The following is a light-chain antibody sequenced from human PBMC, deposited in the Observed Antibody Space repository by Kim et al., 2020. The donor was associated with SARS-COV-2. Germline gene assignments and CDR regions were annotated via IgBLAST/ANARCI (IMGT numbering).Light chain of an antibody. CDR1: QSISSW. CDR2: ETS. J-gene: IGKJ2*01. V-gene: IGKV1-5*03. Sequence: SASVGDRVTITCRASQSISSWLAWYQQKPGKAPKLLIYETSSLESGVPSRFSGSGSGTQFSLTISSLQPDDFATYYCQQYSTYLYTFGQGTKLEI. CDR3: QQYSTYLYT.